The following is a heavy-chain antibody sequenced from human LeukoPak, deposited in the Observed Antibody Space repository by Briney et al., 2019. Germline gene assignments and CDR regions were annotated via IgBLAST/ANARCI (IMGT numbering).Heavy chain of an antibody. D-gene: IGHD3-9*01. J-gene: IGHJ4*02. CDR1: GFTFSSYA. CDR2: ISYDGSNK. CDR3: ASALHGLRYLVY. Sequence: PGGSLRLSCAASGFTFSSYAMHWVRQAPGKGLEWVAVISYDGSNKYYADSVKGRFTISRDNSKNTLYLQMNSLRAEDTAVYYCASALHGLRYLVYWGQGTLVTVSS. V-gene: IGHV3-30*04.